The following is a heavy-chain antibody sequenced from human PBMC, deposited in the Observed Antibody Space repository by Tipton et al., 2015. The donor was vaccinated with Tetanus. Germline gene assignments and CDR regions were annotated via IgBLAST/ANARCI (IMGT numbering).Heavy chain of an antibody. CDR2: IHYTGST. J-gene: IGHJ4*02. Sequence: GSLRLSCSVSGASISGYYWNWIRQPPGKGLEWIGYIHYTGSTNYNPSLKSRVTLSSDTSKAQFSLKLISVTPADTAIYYCARTGWFGHMPAFDSWGLGTLVTVSS. V-gene: IGHV4-59*01. CDR3: ARTGWFGHMPAFDS. CDR1: GASISGYY. D-gene: IGHD3-10*01.